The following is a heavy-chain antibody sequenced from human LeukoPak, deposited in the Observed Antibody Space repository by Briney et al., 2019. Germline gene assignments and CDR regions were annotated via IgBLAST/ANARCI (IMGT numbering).Heavy chain of an antibody. D-gene: IGHD3-9*01. CDR1: GFTFSSYA. J-gene: IGHJ4*02. Sequence: GRSLRLSCAASGFTFSSYAMHWVRQAPGKVLEWVAVISYDGSNKYYADSVKGRFTISRDNSKNTLYLQMNSLRAEDTAVYYCARGGGRYFDWLLSFDYWGQGTLVTVSS. V-gene: IGHV3-30*04. CDR2: ISYDGSNK. CDR3: ARGGGRYFDWLLSFDY.